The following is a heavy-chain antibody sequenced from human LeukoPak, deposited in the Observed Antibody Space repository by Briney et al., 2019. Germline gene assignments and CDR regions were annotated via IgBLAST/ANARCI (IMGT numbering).Heavy chain of an antibody. V-gene: IGHV3-9*01. J-gene: IGHJ4*02. CDR2: ISWNSGSI. Sequence: PGGSLRLSCAASGFTFNDYAMHWVRQAPGKGLEWVSGISWNSGSIGYADSVKGRFTISRDNAKNSLYLQMNSPRAEDTALYYCAKGGYDLDYYFDYWGQGILVTVSS. D-gene: IGHD2-2*01. CDR3: AKGGYDLDYYFDY. CDR1: GFTFNDYA.